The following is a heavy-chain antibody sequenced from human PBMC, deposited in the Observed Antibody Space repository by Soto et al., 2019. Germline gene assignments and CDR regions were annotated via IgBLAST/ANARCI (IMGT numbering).Heavy chain of an antibody. CDR2: IFANGHT. D-gene: IGHD6-13*01. CDR3: VASLAASGLNWLDP. CDR1: GGSISEKY. Sequence: TSETLSLTCIVSGGSISEKYWNWVRQPPGKGLEWIGLIFANGHTDYNHSLKSRVAMSVDASKNQFSLRLTSMPAADTAVYYCVASLAASGLNWLDPWGRGTLVTVS. V-gene: IGHV4-4*07. J-gene: IGHJ5*02.